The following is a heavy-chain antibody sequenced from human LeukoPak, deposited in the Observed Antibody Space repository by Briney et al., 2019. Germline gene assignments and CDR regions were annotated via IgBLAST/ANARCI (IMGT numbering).Heavy chain of an antibody. CDR1: GFTFSSYA. CDR2: INHSGST. CDR3: ARVRYSGTYYPDY. V-gene: IGHV4-34*01. Sequence: GSLRLSCAASGFTFSSYAMSWIRQPPGKGLEWIGEINHSGSTNYTPSLKSRVTISVDTSKNQFSLKLNSVTAADTAVYFCARVRYSGTYYPDYWGQGTLVTVSS. D-gene: IGHD1-26*01. J-gene: IGHJ4*02.